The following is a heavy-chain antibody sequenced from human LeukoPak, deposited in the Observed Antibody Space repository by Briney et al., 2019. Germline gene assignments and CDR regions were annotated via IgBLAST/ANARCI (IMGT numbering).Heavy chain of an antibody. J-gene: IGHJ4*02. CDR1: GFTFSSYD. CDR3: ARSDWAK. CDR2: ISSSSSTI. Sequence: PGGSLRLSCAASGFTFSSYDMNWVRQAPGKGLEWVSYISSSSSTIYYADSVKGRFTKSRDNAKNSLYLQMNRLRVEDTAVYFCARSDWAKWGQGTLVTVSS. V-gene: IGHV3-48*03. D-gene: IGHD3-9*01.